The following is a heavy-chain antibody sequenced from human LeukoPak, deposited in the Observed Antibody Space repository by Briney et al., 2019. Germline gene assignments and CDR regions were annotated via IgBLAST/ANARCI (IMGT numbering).Heavy chain of an antibody. D-gene: IGHD1-14*01. CDR1: GGSLSSSSYY. J-gene: IGHJ4*02. V-gene: IGHV4-39*07. Sequence: SETLSLTCTVSGGSLSSSSYYWGWIRQPPGKGLEWIGSIYYSGSTYYNPSLKSRVTISVDTSKNQFSLKLSSVTAADTAVYYCARTRTGYFDYWGQGTLVTVSS. CDR2: IYYSGST. CDR3: ARTRTGYFDY.